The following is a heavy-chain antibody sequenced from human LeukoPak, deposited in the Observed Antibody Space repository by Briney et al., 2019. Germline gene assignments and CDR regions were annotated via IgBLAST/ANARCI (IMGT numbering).Heavy chain of an antibody. CDR1: GFTFSSYG. J-gene: IGHJ6*03. CDR2: IRSDGRNK. D-gene: IGHD3-16*01. Sequence: GGSLRLSCAACGFTFSSYGMQFSSYGMNWVRQAPGQGLEWVAFIRSDGRNKYYADSVKGRFTISRDNTKNMLYLQMNSLRAEDTAVYYCAKLKINYYYYMDVWGKGTTVIVSS. CDR3: AKLKINYYYYMDV. V-gene: IGHV3-30*02.